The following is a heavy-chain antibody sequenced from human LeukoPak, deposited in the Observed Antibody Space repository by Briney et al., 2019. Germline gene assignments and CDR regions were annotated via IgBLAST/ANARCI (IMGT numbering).Heavy chain of an antibody. V-gene: IGHV3-7*01. CDR3: ARGPHGSGIYARDYYNYYMDV. J-gene: IGHJ6*03. Sequence: PGGSLRLSCAASGFMFGNYWMNWVRQAPGKGLEWVANIKPDGSDKYYLDSIKGRFTISRDNAKNSLYLQMNSLRAEDTAFYYCARGPHGSGIYARDYYNYYMDVWGKGTTVTISS. CDR2: IKPDGSDK. CDR1: GFMFGNYW. D-gene: IGHD3-10*01.